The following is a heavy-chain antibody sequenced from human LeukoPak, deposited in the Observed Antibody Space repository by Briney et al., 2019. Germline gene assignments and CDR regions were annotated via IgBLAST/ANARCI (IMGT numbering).Heavy chain of an antibody. CDR2: INHSGST. Sequence: SETLSLTCAVYGGSFSGYYWSWIRQPPGKGLEWIGEINHSGSTNYNPSLKSRVTISVDTSKNQFSLKLSSVTAADTAVYYCARSRSSSLRPYYYYGMDVWGQGTTVTVS. CDR1: GGSFSGYY. J-gene: IGHJ6*02. D-gene: IGHD6-6*01. CDR3: ARSRSSSLRPYYYYGMDV. V-gene: IGHV4-34*01.